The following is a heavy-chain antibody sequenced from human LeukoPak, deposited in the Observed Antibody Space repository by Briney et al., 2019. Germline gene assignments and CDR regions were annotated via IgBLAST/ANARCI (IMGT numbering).Heavy chain of an antibody. CDR2: INCNGGNT. CDR3: AREGYDSSGYSYYYYYMDV. J-gene: IGHJ6*03. V-gene: IGHV3-20*04. Sequence: PAGSLGLSCAASGFTFGDFGMSWDCQAPGKGLEWVSGINCNGGNTGYEISVKGRFTISRDNAKNSLYLQMNSLRAEDTALYYCAREGYDSSGYSYYYYYMDVWGTGTTVTVSS. D-gene: IGHD3-22*01. CDR1: GFTFGDFG.